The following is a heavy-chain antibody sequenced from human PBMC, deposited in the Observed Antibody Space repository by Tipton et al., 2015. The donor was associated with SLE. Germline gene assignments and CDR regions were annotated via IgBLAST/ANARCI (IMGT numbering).Heavy chain of an antibody. CDR1: GGSISSSFNY. CDR3: ARGPCGGNCYGNWFDP. V-gene: IGHV4-39*07. J-gene: IGHJ5*02. D-gene: IGHD2-21*01. Sequence: TLSLTCTVSGGSISSSFNYWGWIRQPPGKGLEWIGSISYSGSSYYNPSLRSRVTMSADTSKTQFSLKLSSVTAADTAVYYCARGPCGGNCYGNWFDPWGQGTLVTVSS. CDR2: ISYSGSS.